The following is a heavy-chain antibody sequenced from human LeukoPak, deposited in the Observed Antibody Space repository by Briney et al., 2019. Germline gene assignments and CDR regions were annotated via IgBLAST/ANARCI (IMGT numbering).Heavy chain of an antibody. CDR1: GGSISSGGYY. Sequence: SETLSLTCTVSGGSISSGGYYWSWIRQHPGKGLEWIGYIYYSGSTYYNPSLKSRVTISVDTSKNQFSLKLSSVTAADTAVYYCARALKDDFWSGYPKGAFDIWGQGTMVTVSS. V-gene: IGHV4-31*03. CDR2: IYYSGST. CDR3: ARALKDDFWSGYPKGAFDI. D-gene: IGHD3-3*01. J-gene: IGHJ3*02.